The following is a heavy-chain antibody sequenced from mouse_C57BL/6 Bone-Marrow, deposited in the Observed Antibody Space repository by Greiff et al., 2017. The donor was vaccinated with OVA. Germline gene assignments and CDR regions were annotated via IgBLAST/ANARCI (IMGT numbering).Heavy chain of an antibody. Sequence: EVKVEESGGGLVQPGGSMKLSCAASGFTFSDAWMDWVRQSPEKGLEWVAEIRNKANNHATYYAESVKGRFTISRDDSKSSVYLQMNSLRAEDTGIYYCTRYGGNWNYFDYWGQGTTLTVSS. V-gene: IGHV6-6*01. CDR3: TRYGGNWNYFDY. J-gene: IGHJ2*01. D-gene: IGHD4-1*01. CDR2: IRNKANNHAT. CDR1: GFTFSDAW.